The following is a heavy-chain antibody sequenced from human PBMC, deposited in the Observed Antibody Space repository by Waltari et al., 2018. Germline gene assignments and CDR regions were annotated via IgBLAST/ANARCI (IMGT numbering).Heavy chain of an antibody. CDR3: ARHPPRGVGGYTFDY. CDR1: GGSISGYY. J-gene: IGHJ4*02. D-gene: IGHD1-26*01. CDR2: IYYSGST. Sequence: QVQLQESGPGLVKPSETLSLTCPVSGGSISGYYWSWIRQSPGGGLEWIVYIYYSGSTNYNPSLKSRVTMSVDTSKSQFSLTLSSVTAADTAVYYCARHPPRGVGGYTFDYWGQGTLVTVSS. V-gene: IGHV4-59*08.